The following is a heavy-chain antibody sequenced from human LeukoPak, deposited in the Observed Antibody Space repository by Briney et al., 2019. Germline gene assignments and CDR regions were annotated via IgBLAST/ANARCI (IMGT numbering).Heavy chain of an antibody. Sequence: GRSVTLSCVASGCTFREYAMHWVRQAPGKGRDGVYGISWNSKDIGYADSVKGRFIISRDNAKNSMYLKMNSLRPEDTAVYYCARDHFDWYNMDVWGKGTTVTVSS. CDR2: ISWNSKDI. V-gene: IGHV3-9*01. D-gene: IGHD3-9*01. CDR3: ARDHFDWYNMDV. J-gene: IGHJ6*03. CDR1: GCTFREYA.